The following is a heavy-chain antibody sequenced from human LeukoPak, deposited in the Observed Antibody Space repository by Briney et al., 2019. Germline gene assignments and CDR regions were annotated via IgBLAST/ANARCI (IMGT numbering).Heavy chain of an antibody. V-gene: IGHV3-7*01. J-gene: IGHJ5*02. CDR3: ARKLYYYDTSPAGWFDP. D-gene: IGHD3-22*01. CDR2: INQDGSGE. Sequence: GGSPRLSCAASGFTFSRYWMSWVRQGQGKGLEWVATINQDGSGEYYVDPVKGRFTISRDNAKNSLYLQISGLRAEDTAVYHCARKLYYYDTSPAGWFDPWGQGTLVTVS. CDR1: GFTFSRYW.